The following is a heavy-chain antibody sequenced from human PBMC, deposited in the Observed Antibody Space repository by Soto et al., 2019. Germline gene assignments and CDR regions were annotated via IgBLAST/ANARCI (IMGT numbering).Heavy chain of an antibody. V-gene: IGHV3-23*01. D-gene: IGHD1-1*01. CDR3: AKRNDGGNWYFDL. CDR1: GFTFGYYA. J-gene: IGHJ2*01. Sequence: EVQLLESGGGLVQPGGSLRLSCAASGFTFGYYAMSWVRQAPGKGLEWVSGISDGGSTYYADSVKGRFTISRDNSRNTLYLQMNSLTAADTAVYYCAKRNDGGNWYFDLWGGGTMLTVSS. CDR2: ISDGGST.